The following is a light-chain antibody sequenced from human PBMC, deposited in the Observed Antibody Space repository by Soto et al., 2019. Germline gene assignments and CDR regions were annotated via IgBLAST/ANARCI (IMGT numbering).Light chain of an antibody. Sequence: EIGLTQSPATLSLSPGERATLSCRASQSVSSYLAWYQQKPGQAPRLLIYDASNRATGIPARFSGSGSGTDFTLTISSLEPEDFAVYYCQQRSNRPETFGQGTKVEIK. CDR1: QSVSSY. CDR3: QQRSNRPET. V-gene: IGKV3-11*01. J-gene: IGKJ1*01. CDR2: DAS.